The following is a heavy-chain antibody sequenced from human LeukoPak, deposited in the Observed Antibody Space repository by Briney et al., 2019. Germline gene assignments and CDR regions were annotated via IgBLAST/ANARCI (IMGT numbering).Heavy chain of an antibody. CDR2: IYYSGST. J-gene: IGHJ5*02. D-gene: IGHD2-15*01. CDR3: AREGLRNYSYRGDNWFDP. CDR1: GGSISSSSYY. V-gene: IGHV4-39*07. Sequence: PSETLSLTCTVSGGSISSSSYYWGWIRQPPGKGLEWIGSIYYSGSTYYNPSLKSRVTISVDKSKNQFSLKLSSVTAADTAVYYCAREGLRNYSYRGDNWFDPWGQGTLVTVSS.